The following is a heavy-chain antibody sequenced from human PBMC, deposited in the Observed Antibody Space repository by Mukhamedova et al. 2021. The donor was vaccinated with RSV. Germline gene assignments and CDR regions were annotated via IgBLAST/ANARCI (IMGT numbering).Heavy chain of an antibody. J-gene: IGHJ4*02. V-gene: IGHV5-51*01. CDR2: IYPGDSDT. Sequence: MGGKGLEWMGIIYPGDSDTRYSPSFQGQVTISADKSISNAYLQWSSLKASDTAMYYCARPVETAIDYWGQGTLVTVSS. D-gene: IGHD5-18*01. CDR3: ARPVETAIDY.